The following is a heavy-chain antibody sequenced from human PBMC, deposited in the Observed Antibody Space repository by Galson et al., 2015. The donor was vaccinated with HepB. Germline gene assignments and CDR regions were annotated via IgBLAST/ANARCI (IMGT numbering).Heavy chain of an antibody. CDR3: ARVLYDSSGYYYWDY. D-gene: IGHD3-22*01. CDR2: IIPILGIA. V-gene: IGHV1-69*02. Sequence: SCKASGGTFSSYTISWVRQAPGQGLEWMGRIIPILGIANYAQKFQGRVTITADKSTSTAYMELSSLRSEDTAVYYCARVLYDSSGYYYWDYWSQGTLVTVSS. J-gene: IGHJ4*02. CDR1: GGTFSSYT.